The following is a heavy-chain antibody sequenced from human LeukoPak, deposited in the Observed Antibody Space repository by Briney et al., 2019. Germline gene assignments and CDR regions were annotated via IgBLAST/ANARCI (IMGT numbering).Heavy chain of an antibody. J-gene: IGHJ4*02. CDR2: INHSGST. Sequence: SETLSLTCAVYGGSFSGYYWSWIRQPPGKGLEWIGEINHSGSTNYNPSLKSRVTISVDTSKNQFSLKLSSVTAADTAVYYCARGRPLIYGYWGQGTLVTVSS. D-gene: IGHD2-8*01. CDR1: GGSFSGYY. CDR3: ARGRPLIYGY. V-gene: IGHV4-34*01.